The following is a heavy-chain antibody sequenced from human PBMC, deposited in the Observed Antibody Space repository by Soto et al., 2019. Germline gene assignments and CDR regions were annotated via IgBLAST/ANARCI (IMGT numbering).Heavy chain of an antibody. J-gene: IGHJ6*02. CDR2: ISYDGSNK. Sequence: GGSLRLSCAASGFTFSSYAMHWVRQAPGKGLEWVAVISYDGSNKYYADSVKGRFTISRDNSKNTLYLQMNSLRAEDTAVYYCARDFPPXSWPMIVVVAATYGMDVWGQGTTVTVSS. V-gene: IGHV3-30-3*01. D-gene: IGHD3-22*01. CDR1: GFTFSSYA. CDR3: ARDFPPXSWPMIVVVAATYGMDV.